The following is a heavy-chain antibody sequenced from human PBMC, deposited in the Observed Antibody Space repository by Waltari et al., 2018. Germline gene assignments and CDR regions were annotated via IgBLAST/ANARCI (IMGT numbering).Heavy chain of an antibody. CDR1: GGSISSHY. J-gene: IGHJ6*03. Sequence: QVQLQESGPGLVKPSETLSLTCTVSGGSISSHYWSWIRQPPGKGLEWIGYIYYSGSTNYNPSLKSRVTISVDTSKNQFSLKLSSVTAVDTAVYYCARVVLRVYYYMDVWGKGATVTVSS. CDR2: IYYSGST. D-gene: IGHD3-10*01. CDR3: ARVVLRVYYYMDV. V-gene: IGHV4-59*11.